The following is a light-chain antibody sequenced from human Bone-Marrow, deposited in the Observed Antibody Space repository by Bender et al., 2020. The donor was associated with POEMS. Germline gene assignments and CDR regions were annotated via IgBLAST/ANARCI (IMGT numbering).Light chain of an antibody. V-gene: IGLV2-23*02. J-gene: IGLJ2*01. CDR1: SSDVGSYDL. CDR2: EVS. Sequence: QSALTQPASVSGSPGQSITISCAGTSSDVGSYDLVSWYQQHPGKAPKLMIYEVSKRPSGVSNRFSGSKSGNTASLTISGLQAEDEADYYCQSYDSSLSGHVIFGGGTKLTVL. CDR3: QSYDSSLSGHVI.